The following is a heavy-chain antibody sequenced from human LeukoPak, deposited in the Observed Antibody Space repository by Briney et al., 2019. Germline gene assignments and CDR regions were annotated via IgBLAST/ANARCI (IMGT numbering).Heavy chain of an antibody. V-gene: IGHV4-59*11. D-gene: IGHD6-19*01. Sequence: PSGTLSLTCTVSGGSISSHFWSWIRQPPGKGLEWIGNIHNSGTTNYNPSLKSRVTISVDTSKNHLSLQLTSLTAADTAVYYCTKATQWLAFDFWGRGTLVTVSS. J-gene: IGHJ4*02. CDR2: IHNSGTT. CDR3: TKATQWLAFDF. CDR1: GGSISSHF.